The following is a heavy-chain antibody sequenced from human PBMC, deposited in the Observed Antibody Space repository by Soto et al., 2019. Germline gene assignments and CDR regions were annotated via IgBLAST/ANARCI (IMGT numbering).Heavy chain of an antibody. CDR2: ITDSGGDT. J-gene: IGHJ3*02. CDR3: ATKSYYYDTTGPLYAFDI. Sequence: GGSLRLSCVASGFTFSSSAMAWVRQAPGKGLKWVSAITDSGGDTYYADSVKGRFTISRDNSKNTLYLQMNRLRAEDTAEYYCATKSYYYDTTGPLYAFDIWGQGTVVTVSS. CDR1: GFTFSSSA. D-gene: IGHD3-22*01. V-gene: IGHV3-23*01.